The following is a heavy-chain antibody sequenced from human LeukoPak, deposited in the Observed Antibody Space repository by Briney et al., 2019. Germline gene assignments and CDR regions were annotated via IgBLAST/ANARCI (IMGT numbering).Heavy chain of an antibody. CDR3: ARGHYGLDV. V-gene: IGHV3-7*01. J-gene: IGHJ6*02. Sequence: PGGSLRLSCVASGFTFSTYWMSWVRQALGKGLEWVAHINQEGGEKYYVDSVKGRFTSSRDNVKNSLYLQMNTLRVEDTAVYYCARGHYGLDVRGQGTTVTVSS. CDR2: INQEGGEK. CDR1: GFTFSTYW.